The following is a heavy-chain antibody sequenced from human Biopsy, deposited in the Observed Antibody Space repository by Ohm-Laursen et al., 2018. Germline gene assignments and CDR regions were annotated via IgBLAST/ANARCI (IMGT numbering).Heavy chain of an antibody. CDR3: VAYPSSGFFENNDDFAMDA. Sequence: SSVKVSCKASGGAFTNYAINWVRQAPGHGLEWMGGIITVSETAGYAERFQGRVTITADVTTTTAYMDLSGLRSEDTAVYYCVAYPSSGFFENNDDFAMDAWGQGTTVIVSS. D-gene: IGHD6-19*01. CDR1: GGAFTNYA. V-gene: IGHV1-69*01. CDR2: IITVSETA. J-gene: IGHJ6*02.